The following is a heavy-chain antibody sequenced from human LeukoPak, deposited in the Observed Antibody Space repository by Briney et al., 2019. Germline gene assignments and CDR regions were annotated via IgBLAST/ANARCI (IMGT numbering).Heavy chain of an antibody. CDR2: INPSGGST. CDR3: ARGWGDIVVVPAALRRYYFDY. D-gene: IGHD2-2*01. V-gene: IGHV1-46*01. J-gene: IGHJ4*02. Sequence: ASEKVSCKASGYTFTSYYMHWVRQAPGQRLEWMGIINPSGGSTSYAQKFQGRVTMTRDTSTSTVYMELSSLRSEDTAVYYCARGWGDIVVVPAALRRYYFDYWGQGTLVTVSS. CDR1: GYTFTSYY.